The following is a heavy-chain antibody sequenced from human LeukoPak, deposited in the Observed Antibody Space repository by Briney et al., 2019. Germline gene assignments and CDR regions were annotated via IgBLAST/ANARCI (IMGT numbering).Heavy chain of an antibody. V-gene: IGHV3-7*03. CDR1: GFTFRNYW. D-gene: IGHD6-19*01. CDR2: IKQDGSDR. CDR3: VRNLAVAGTCFDS. J-gene: IGHJ4*02. Sequence: PGGYLRLSCAASGFTFRNYWMSWVRQAPGTGLEWVANIKQDGSDRNYVTSVKGRFTISRDNAESSLYLQMNSLRVEDTAVYYCVRNLAVAGTCFDSWGQGTLVTVSS.